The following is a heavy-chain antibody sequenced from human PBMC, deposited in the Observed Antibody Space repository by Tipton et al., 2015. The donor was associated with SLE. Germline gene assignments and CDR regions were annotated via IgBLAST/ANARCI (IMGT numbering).Heavy chain of an antibody. V-gene: IGHV4-4*07. CDR2: IYTSGST. Sequence: LRLSCTVSGGSISSYYWSWIRQPAGKGLEWIGRIYTSGSTNYNPSLKSRVTISVDTSENQFSLKLSSVTAADTAVYYCAREGGYSGYGADYWGQGTLVTVSS. D-gene: IGHD5-12*01. CDR3: AREGGYSGYGADY. CDR1: GGSISSYY. J-gene: IGHJ4*02.